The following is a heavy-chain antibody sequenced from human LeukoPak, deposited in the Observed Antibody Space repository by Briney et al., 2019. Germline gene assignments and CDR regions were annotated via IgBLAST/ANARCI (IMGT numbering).Heavy chain of an antibody. J-gene: IGHJ4*02. CDR1: GYSLSSGYY. CDR3: ARVRYYDFWSGYFRY. Sequence: SETLSLTCTVSGYSLSSGYYWGWIRQPPGKGLEWIGSIYHSGSTYYNPSLKSRAIISVDTSKNQFSLKLSSVTAADTAVYYCARVRYYDFWSGYFRYWGQGTLVTVSS. D-gene: IGHD3-3*01. V-gene: IGHV4-38-2*02. CDR2: IYHSGST.